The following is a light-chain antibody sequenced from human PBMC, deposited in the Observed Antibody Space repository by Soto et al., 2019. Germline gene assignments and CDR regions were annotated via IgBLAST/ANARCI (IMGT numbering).Light chain of an antibody. Sequence: DIQMTQSPSTLSSSVGDRVTITCRASQSISSWLAWYQQKPGKAPKLLIYKASSLESGVPSRFSGSGSGTEVNLTISSLQPDDFATYYCQQYNSYSRTFGQGTKVEIK. CDR3: QQYNSYSRT. V-gene: IGKV1-5*03. CDR1: QSISSW. J-gene: IGKJ1*01. CDR2: KAS.